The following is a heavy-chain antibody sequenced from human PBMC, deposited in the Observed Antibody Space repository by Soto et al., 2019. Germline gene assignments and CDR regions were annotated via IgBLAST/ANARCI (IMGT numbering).Heavy chain of an antibody. D-gene: IGHD1-1*01. Sequence: ASVKVSCKASGYTFTSYGISWVRQAPGQGLEWMGWISAYNGNTDYAQNLQGRVTMTTDTSTSTAYMELRSLRSDDTAIYYSARERVSTGPDYWGQGTLVTVSS. V-gene: IGHV1-18*01. CDR1: GYTFTSYG. CDR2: ISAYNGNT. CDR3: ARERVSTGPDY. J-gene: IGHJ4*02.